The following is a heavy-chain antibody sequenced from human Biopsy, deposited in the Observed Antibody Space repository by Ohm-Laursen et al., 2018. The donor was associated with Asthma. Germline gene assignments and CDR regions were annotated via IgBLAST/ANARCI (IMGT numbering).Heavy chain of an antibody. CDR3: ARGDSSGWSHYYSDY. J-gene: IGHJ4*02. CDR1: GFTFGDYW. D-gene: IGHD6-19*01. CDR2: IKHDGTEK. Sequence: SLRLSCAASGFTFGDYWMSWVRQVPGKGLEWVANIKHDGTEKNHVDSLKGRFTISRDNAKNSLYLQMNSLRAEDTAVYYCARGDSSGWSHYYSDYWGQGTLATVSS. V-gene: IGHV3-7*03.